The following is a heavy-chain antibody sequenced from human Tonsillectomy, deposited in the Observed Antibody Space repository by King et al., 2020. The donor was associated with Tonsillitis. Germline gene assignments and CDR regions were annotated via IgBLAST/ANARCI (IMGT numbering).Heavy chain of an antibody. J-gene: IGHJ4*02. Sequence: VQLVESGAEVKKPGASVKVSCKASGYTFTSYDINWVRQATGQGLEWMGWMNPNSGNTGYAQKFQGRVTMTRNTSISTAYMELSSLRSEDTDVYYCARAPSGFSSYYFDYWGQGTLVTVSS. CDR2: MNPNSGNT. CDR3: ARAPSGFSSYYFDY. CDR1: GYTFTSYD. D-gene: IGHD1-26*01. V-gene: IGHV1-8*01.